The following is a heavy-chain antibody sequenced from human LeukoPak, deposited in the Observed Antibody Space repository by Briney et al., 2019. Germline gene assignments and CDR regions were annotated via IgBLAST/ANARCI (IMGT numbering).Heavy chain of an antibody. Sequence: SETLSLTCTVSGGSISSSSYYWGWIRQPPGKGLEWIGSIYYSGSTYYNPSLKSRVTISVDTSKNQFSLKLSSVTATDTAVYYCARVGVTTPHWYFGVWGRGTLVTVSS. D-gene: IGHD4-17*01. V-gene: IGHV4-39*07. CDR3: ARVGVTTPHWYFGV. CDR2: IYYSGST. J-gene: IGHJ2*01. CDR1: GGSISSSSYY.